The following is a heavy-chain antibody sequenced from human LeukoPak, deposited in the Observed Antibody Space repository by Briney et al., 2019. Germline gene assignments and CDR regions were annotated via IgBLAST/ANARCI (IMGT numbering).Heavy chain of an antibody. CDR2: VWNDGTKK. CDR3: AKDVVGAINYFDY. D-gene: IGHD1-26*01. Sequence: GGSLRLSCEASGFTLSSYGMHWVRQAPGKGLEWVAVVWNDGTKKYYADSVKGRFTISRNNSKNTLYLQMNSLRADDTAVYYCAKDVVGAINYFDYWGQGTLVTVSS. V-gene: IGHV3-33*06. J-gene: IGHJ4*02. CDR1: GFTLSSYG.